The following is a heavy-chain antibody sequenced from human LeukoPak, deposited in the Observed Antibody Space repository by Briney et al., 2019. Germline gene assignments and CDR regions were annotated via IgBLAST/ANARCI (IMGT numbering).Heavy chain of an antibody. CDR3: ARRKSLVNAFDI. Sequence: PSETLSLTCSVSGGSISSSTYYWGWIRQPPGKGLEWIGTIYYSGSTYYSPSLKSRVSISVDTSKNQFSLRLNSVTAADTAAYYCARRKSLVNAFDIWGQGTMVTVSS. J-gene: IGHJ3*02. D-gene: IGHD1-26*01. V-gene: IGHV4-39*01. CDR1: GGSISSSTYY. CDR2: IYYSGST.